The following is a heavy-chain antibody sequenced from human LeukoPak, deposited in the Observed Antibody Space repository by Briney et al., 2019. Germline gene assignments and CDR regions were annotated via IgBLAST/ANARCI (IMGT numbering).Heavy chain of an antibody. Sequence: SETLSLTCAVYGGSFSGYYWSWIRQPPGKGLEWIGEINHSGSTNYNPSLKSRVTISVDTSKNQFSLKLSSVTAADTAVYYCARAVGAAAGLTPFDYWGQGTLVTVSS. V-gene: IGHV4-34*01. CDR1: GGSFSGYY. CDR2: INHSGST. CDR3: ARAVGAAAGLTPFDY. J-gene: IGHJ4*02. D-gene: IGHD6-13*01.